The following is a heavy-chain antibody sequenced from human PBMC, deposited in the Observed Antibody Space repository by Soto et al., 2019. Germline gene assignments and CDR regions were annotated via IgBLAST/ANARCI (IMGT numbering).Heavy chain of an antibody. J-gene: IGHJ3*01. CDR2: ISYDGGNT. CDR3: AKSFLYCLGSSCSPEAFDV. Sequence: QVHLVESGGGVVQPGMSLRLSCVASGFTFSDSGMHWVRQAPGKGLEWVAAISYDGGNTYYADSVNDRFTISRDNSKNTLYLQVNSLRAEYKAVYYWAKSFLYCLGSSCSPEAFDVWGQGTVVSVSS. CDR1: GFTFSDSG. D-gene: IGHD2-2*01. V-gene: IGHV3-30*18.